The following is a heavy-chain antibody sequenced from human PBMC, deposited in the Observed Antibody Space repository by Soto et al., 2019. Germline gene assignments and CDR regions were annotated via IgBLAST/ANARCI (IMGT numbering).Heavy chain of an antibody. Sequence: QVQLVQSGAEVKQSGASVKVSCKASGYDFTAYDINWVRQASGQGLEWMGWMNPINGATGSARRFQGRVSMTRNTATATAYLELTSLRSDDSAVYYCGRGPSPHAPAGGTPYYYAMDVWGQGTTVTVSS. J-gene: IGHJ6*02. CDR1: GYDFTAYD. D-gene: IGHD6-13*01. V-gene: IGHV1-8*02. CDR2: MNPINGAT. CDR3: GRGPSPHAPAGGTPYYYAMDV.